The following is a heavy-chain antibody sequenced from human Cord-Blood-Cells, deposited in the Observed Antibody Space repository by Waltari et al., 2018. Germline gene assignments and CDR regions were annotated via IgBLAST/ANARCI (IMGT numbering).Heavy chain of an antibody. CDR3: AHRFPIMGGIAAAAVGAFDI. V-gene: IGHV2-5*01. CDR2: IYWNDDK. D-gene: IGHD6-13*01. CDR1: GFSLSTSGVG. J-gene: IGHJ3*02. Sequence: QITLKESGPTLVKPTQTLTLTCTFSGFSLSTSGVGVGWIRQPTGKDLEWLALIYWNDDKRYSPSLKSRLTITKDTSKNQVVLTMTNMDPVDTATYYCAHRFPIMGGIAAAAVGAFDIWGQGTMVTVSS.